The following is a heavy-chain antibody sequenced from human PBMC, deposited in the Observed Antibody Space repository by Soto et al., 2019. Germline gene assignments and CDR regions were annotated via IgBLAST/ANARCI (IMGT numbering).Heavy chain of an antibody. CDR3: ARGRGSSCWYYYYGMDV. V-gene: IGHV1-8*01. CDR1: GYTFTSYD. J-gene: IGHJ6*02. CDR2: MNPNSVNT. Sequence: VSVKVSCKASGYTFTSYDINWVRQATGQGLERMGWMNPNSVNTGYAQKFQVRVTMTSNTSISTAYMELSSLRAEDTAVYYCARGRGSSCWYYYYGMDVWGQGTTVTVSS. D-gene: IGHD6-19*01.